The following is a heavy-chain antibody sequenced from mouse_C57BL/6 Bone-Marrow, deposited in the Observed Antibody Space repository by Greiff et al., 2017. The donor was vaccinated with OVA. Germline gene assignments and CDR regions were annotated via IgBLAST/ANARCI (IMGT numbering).Heavy chain of an antibody. CDR3: ARYDVGAMDY. CDR1: GFTFTDSY. CDR2: IRTKDNGYTS. V-gene: IGHV7-3*01. J-gene: IGHJ4*01. Sequence: EVQRVESGGGLVQPGGSLSLSCAASGFTFTDSYMSWVRQPPGQALEWLGLIRTKDNGYTSEYIASVKGRFTIARDNAQSILYLQMKSLRAKDSATYVCARYDVGAMDYWGQGTSVTVSS.